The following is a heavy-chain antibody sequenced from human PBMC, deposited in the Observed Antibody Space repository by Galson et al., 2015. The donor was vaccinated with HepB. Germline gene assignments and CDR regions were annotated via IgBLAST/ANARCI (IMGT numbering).Heavy chain of an antibody. CDR1: GFTVSSNY. J-gene: IGHJ4*02. V-gene: IGHV3-53*01. D-gene: IGHD6-13*01. CDR3: ARGLEYSSSPAIFDY. CDR2: IYSGGTT. Sequence: SLRLPCAASGFTVSSNYMSWVRQAPGKGLEWVSIIYSGGTTFYADSVKGRFTISRDNSKNTLYLQMNTLRAEDTAVYFCARGLEYSSSPAIFDYWGQGTLVTVSS.